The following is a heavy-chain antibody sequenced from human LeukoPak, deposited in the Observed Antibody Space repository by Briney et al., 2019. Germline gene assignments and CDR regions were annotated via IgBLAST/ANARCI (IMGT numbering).Heavy chain of an antibody. Sequence: GGSLRPSCAASGFTFSDYYMSWIRQAPGKGLEWVSYISSSGSTIYYADSVKGRFTISRDNAKNSLYLQMNSLRAEDTAVYYCARTTSSDSTDYWGQGTLVTVSS. CDR1: GFTFSDYY. D-gene: IGHD2-2*01. CDR3: ARTTSSDSTDY. J-gene: IGHJ4*02. V-gene: IGHV3-11*01. CDR2: ISSSGSTI.